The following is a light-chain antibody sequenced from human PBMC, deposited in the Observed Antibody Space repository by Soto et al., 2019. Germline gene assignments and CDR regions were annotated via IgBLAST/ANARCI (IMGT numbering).Light chain of an antibody. CDR1: ETISSW. CDR3: QQYHIYSGT. CDR2: DAS. V-gene: IGKV1-5*01. Sequence: DIQLTQSPSTLSASVGDRVSITCRASETISSWLAWYQQKSGKAPKLLIYDASTLQSGVPSRFSGRGSETEFTLTISSLQPDDFATYYCQQYHIYSGTFGQGTKVDI. J-gene: IGKJ1*01.